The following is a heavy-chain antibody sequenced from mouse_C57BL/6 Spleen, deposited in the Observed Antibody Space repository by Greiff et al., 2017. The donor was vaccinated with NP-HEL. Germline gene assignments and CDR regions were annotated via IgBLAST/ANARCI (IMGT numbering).Heavy chain of an antibody. J-gene: IGHJ4*01. Sequence: EVQLQQSGPELVKPGASVKISCKASGYSFTGYYMHWVKQSSEKSLEWIGEINPSTGGTSYNQKFKGKATLNVDKSSSTAYMQLKSLTSEDSAVYYCARSGYDGYLPYAMDYWGQGTSVTVSS. CDR1: GYSFTGYY. V-gene: IGHV1-43*01. CDR3: ARSGYDGYLPYAMDY. CDR2: INPSTGGT. D-gene: IGHD2-3*01.